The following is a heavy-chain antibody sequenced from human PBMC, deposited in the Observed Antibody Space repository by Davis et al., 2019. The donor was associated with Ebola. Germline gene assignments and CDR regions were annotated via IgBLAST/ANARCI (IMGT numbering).Heavy chain of an antibody. Sequence: AASVKVSCKLSGYTLTELSIHWVRQAPGKGLEWMGGFHPEDGETIYAQKFQGRVTMTEDTSTDTVYMELSSLRSEDTAVYYCARDHSSAYYYYGMDVWGQGTTVTVSS. V-gene: IGHV1-24*01. CDR2: FHPEDGET. CDR3: ARDHSSAYYYYGMDV. D-gene: IGHD6-19*01. CDR1: GYTLTELS. J-gene: IGHJ6*02.